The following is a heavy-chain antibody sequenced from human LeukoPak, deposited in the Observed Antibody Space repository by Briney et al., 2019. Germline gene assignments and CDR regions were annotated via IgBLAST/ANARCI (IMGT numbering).Heavy chain of an antibody. CDR2: INHSGST. D-gene: IGHD3-10*01. Sequence: SETLSLTCAVYGGSFSGYYWSWIRQPPGKGLEWIGEINHSGSTNYNPPLKSRVTISVDTSKNQFSLKLSSVTAADTAVYYCARGVRRPYGSGVVNWFDPWGQGTLVTVSS. V-gene: IGHV4-34*01. CDR3: ARGVRRPYGSGVVNWFDP. J-gene: IGHJ5*02. CDR1: GGSFSGYY.